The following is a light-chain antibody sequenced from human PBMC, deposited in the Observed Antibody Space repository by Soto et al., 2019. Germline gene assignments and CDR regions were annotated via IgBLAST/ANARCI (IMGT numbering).Light chain of an antibody. CDR2: AAS. CDR1: QSISSY. Sequence: DIQMTQSPSSLSASVGDRVTITCRASQSISSYLNWYQQKPGKAPKVLIYAASRLQSGAPSRFSGSGSGTDFTLTISSLQPEDFATYYCQQSYTTPRTFGQGTKGDIK. J-gene: IGKJ1*01. CDR3: QQSYTTPRT. V-gene: IGKV1-39*01.